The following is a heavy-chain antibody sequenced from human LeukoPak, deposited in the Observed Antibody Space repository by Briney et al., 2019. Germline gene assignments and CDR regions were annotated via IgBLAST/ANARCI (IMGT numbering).Heavy chain of an antibody. V-gene: IGHV3-23*01. CDR2: ITNGGFGT. CDR3: AKYQSGSGYDY. J-gene: IGHJ4*02. D-gene: IGHD5-12*01. Sequence: GGSLRLSCAASGFTFSSYAMSWARQAPGKGLEWVSGITNGGFGTYYAQSVKGRFTISRDNSKNTLYLQMSSLRAEDTALYYCAKYQSGSGYDYWGQGTLVTVSS. CDR1: GFTFSSYA.